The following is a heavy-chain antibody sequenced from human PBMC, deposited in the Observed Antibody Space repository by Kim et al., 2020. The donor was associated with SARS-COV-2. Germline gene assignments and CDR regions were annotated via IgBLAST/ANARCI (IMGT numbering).Heavy chain of an antibody. CDR1: GGSVSSGSYY. Sequence: SQTLSLTCTVSGGSVSSGSYYWSWIRQPPGKGLEWIGYIYYSGSTNYNPSLKSRVTISVDTSKNQFSLKLSSVTAADTAVYYCARVRDSSSWLDAFDIWG. D-gene: IGHD6-13*01. CDR3: ARVRDSSSWLDAFDI. CDR2: IYYSGST. V-gene: IGHV4-61*01. J-gene: IGHJ3*02.